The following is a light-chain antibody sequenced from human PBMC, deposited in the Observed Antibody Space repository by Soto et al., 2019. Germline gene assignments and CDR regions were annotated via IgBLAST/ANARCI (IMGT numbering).Light chain of an antibody. CDR3: ATWDDSLSDVI. V-gene: IGLV1-47*01. Sequence: QAVVAQPPSASGTPGQRVTISCSGSNSNIESNYVYWYQQLPGTAPKLLIYRNNQRPSGVPDRFSGSKSDTSASLAISGLRSEDEAVYYCATWDDSLSDVIFGGGTKLTVL. CDR2: RNN. J-gene: IGLJ2*01. CDR1: NSNIESNY.